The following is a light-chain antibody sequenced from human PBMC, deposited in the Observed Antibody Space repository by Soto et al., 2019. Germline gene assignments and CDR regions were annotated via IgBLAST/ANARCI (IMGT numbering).Light chain of an antibody. CDR3: QQYNTWPPLIT. Sequence: EIVMTQAPATLSVSPGERATLSCRASQSVSSNVAWYQQKPGQAPRLLMYGASTRATGIPARVSGSGSGTEFTLTISSLQSEDFAVYYCQQYNTWPPLITFGQGTRLEIK. CDR1: QSVSSN. V-gene: IGKV3-15*01. CDR2: GAS. J-gene: IGKJ5*01.